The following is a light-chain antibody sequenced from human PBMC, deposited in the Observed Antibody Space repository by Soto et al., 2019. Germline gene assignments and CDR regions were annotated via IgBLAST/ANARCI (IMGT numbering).Light chain of an antibody. Sequence: EIVLTQSPGTLSLSPGERASLSFRASQSLNTKSLAWYQQKTGKPPRLLIHGVSNSATGIPDRFSGSGSGTDFSLTISRLEPEDFAVYYVHQYGSSPQTFGQG. V-gene: IGKV3-20*01. CDR1: QSLNTKS. J-gene: IGKJ1*01. CDR2: GVS. CDR3: HQYGSSPQT.